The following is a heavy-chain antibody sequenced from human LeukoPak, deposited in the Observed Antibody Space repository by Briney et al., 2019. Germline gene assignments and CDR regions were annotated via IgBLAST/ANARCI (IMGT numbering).Heavy chain of an antibody. CDR1: GFTFIDSG. D-gene: IGHD3-16*01. Sequence: GGSLRLSCAASGFTFIDSGRSWVRQAPGKGLEGGANMNQDGSAKGYVDSVKGRFTISRDNARNSLYLQMSSLRPEDTAVYYCATYTHWVAGDVWGQGTTVTVSS. V-gene: IGHV3-7*01. CDR3: ATYTHWVAGDV. CDR2: MNQDGSAK. J-gene: IGHJ6*02.